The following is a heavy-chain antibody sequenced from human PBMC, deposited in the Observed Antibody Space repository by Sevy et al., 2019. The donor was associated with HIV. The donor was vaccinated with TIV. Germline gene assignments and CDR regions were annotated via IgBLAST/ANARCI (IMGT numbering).Heavy chain of an antibody. V-gene: IGHV1-24*01. CDR1: GYTLSQLS. D-gene: IGHD3-22*01. Sequence: ASVKVSCKVSGYTLSQLSMHWVRQAPGKGLEWMGRFDPEDGETIFAQKFQGRVTMTEDTFTDTAYMELSSLRSEDTAVYYCASAREYYEDNSGYLDYWGLGTLVTVSS. CDR2: FDPEDGET. J-gene: IGHJ4*02. CDR3: ASAREYYEDNSGYLDY.